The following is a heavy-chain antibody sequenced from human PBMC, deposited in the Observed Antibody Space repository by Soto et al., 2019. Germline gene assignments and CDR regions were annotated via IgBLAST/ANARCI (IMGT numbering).Heavy chain of an antibody. V-gene: IGHV1-69*06. CDR2: IIPIFGTA. J-gene: IGHJ6*02. CDR3: ARDRGIVVVPAAPPYYGMDV. CDR1: GGTFSSYA. Sequence: QVQLVQSGAEVKKPGSSVKVSCKASGGTFSSYAISWVRQAPGQGLEWMGGIIPIFGTANYAQKFQGRVTITADKSTSTAYMELSSLRSEDTAVYYCARDRGIVVVPAAPPYYGMDVWGQGTMVTVSS. D-gene: IGHD2-2*01.